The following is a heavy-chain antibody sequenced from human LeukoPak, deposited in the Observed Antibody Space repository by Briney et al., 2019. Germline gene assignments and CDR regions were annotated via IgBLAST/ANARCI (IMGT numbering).Heavy chain of an antibody. D-gene: IGHD3-10*01. CDR3: ARHQLPDYYYYGMDV. J-gene: IGHJ6*02. CDR1: GGSISSYC. V-gene: IGHV4-59*08. Sequence: SETLPLTCTVSGGSISSYCWSWIRQPPGKGLEWLGYIYYSGTTNYNPSLKSRVTISVDTSKNQFSLKLSSVTAADTAVYYCARHQLPDYYYYGMDVWGQGTTVTVSS. CDR2: IYYSGTT.